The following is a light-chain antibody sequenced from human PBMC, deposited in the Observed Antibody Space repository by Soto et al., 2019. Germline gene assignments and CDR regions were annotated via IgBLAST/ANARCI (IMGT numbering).Light chain of an antibody. CDR2: DVS. CDR3: SSYTSSSTPI. J-gene: IGLJ2*01. Sequence: QSVLTQPASVSGSPGQSITISCTGTSSDVAGYNYVSWYQQHPGKAPKLMIYDVSNRPSGVSNRFSGSKSGNMASLTISGLQAEDEADYYCSSYTSSSTPIFGGGTKLTVL. V-gene: IGLV2-14*01. CDR1: SSDVAGYNY.